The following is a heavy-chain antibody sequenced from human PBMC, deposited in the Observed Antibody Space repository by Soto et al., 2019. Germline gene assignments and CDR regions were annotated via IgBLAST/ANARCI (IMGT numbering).Heavy chain of an antibody. V-gene: IGHV1-3*01. CDR2: INAGNGNT. D-gene: IGHD1-7*01. CDR1: GYTFTSYA. Sequence: ASVKVSCKASGYTFTSYAMHWVRQAPGQRLEWMGWINAGNGNTKYSQKIQGRVTITRDTSASTAYMEMSSLRSEDTAVYYCARVGWNYAFDYWGQGTLVTVSS. J-gene: IGHJ4*02. CDR3: ARVGWNYAFDY.